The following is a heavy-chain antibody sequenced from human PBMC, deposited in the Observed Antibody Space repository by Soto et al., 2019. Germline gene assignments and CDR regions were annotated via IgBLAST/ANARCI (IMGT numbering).Heavy chain of an antibody. CDR3: ARAPDFWNWVNV. J-gene: IGHJ6*03. CDR1: GFTFSTYW. V-gene: IGHV3-74*01. D-gene: IGHD3-3*01. CDR2: INGDGSST. Sequence: GGSLRLSCAASGFTFSTYWMHWVRQAPGKGLVWVSRINGDGSSTSYGDSVKGRFTISRDNAKNTLYLQMNSLRAEDTAVYYCARAPDFWNWVNVWGKGT.